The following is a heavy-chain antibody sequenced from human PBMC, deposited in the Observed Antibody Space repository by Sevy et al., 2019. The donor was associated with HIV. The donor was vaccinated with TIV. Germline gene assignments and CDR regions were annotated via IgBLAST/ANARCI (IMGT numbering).Heavy chain of an antibody. D-gene: IGHD6-19*01. CDR1: GGSISSGSYY. J-gene: IGHJ4*02. CDR2: IYTSGYT. Sequence: SETLSLTCTVSGGSISSGSYYWSWIRQPAGKGLEWIGRIYTSGYTNYNPSLKSRVSISVDTSKNQFSLKLSSVTAADTAVYYCAREWPGAVAALHFDYWGQGTLVTVSS. CDR3: AREWPGAVAALHFDY. V-gene: IGHV4-61*02.